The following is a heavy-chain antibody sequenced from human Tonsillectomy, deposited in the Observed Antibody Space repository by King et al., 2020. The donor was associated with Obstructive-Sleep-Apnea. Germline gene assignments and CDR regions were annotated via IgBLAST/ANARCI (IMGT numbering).Heavy chain of an antibody. Sequence: QLVQSGAEVKKPGESLKISCKGSGYSFTSHWIGWVRQMPGKGLEWMGIIYPGDSDTRYRPSFQGQVTISADKSINTAYLQWSSLKASDTAIYYCARHVFKVEGYYASSGYFVPPEIDYWGQGTLVTVSS. CDR2: IYPGDSDT. J-gene: IGHJ4*02. V-gene: IGHV5-51*01. D-gene: IGHD3-22*01. CDR3: ARHVFKVEGYYASSGYFVPPEIDY. CDR1: GYSFTSHW.